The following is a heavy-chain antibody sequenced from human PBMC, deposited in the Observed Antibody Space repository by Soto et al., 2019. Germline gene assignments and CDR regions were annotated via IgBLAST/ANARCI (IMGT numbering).Heavy chain of an antibody. CDR3: ARDWQFPGGFDS. Sequence: QVQLQESGPGLLKPSQTLSLTCNVSGDSLTSGDYYWSWIRQDPRRGLEWMGSMHYRGTTFYNPSLKSRLRISVDTSRSQFSLRLSSVTAADTALYYCARDWQFPGGFDSWGQGILVTVSS. CDR1: GDSLTSGDYY. J-gene: IGHJ4*02. D-gene: IGHD2-15*01. V-gene: IGHV4-31*03. CDR2: MHYRGTT.